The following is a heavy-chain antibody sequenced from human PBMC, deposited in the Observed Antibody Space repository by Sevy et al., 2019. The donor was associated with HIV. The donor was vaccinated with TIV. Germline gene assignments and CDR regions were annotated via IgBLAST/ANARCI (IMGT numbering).Heavy chain of an antibody. V-gene: IGHV3-15*01. CDR2: IKSKTDGGTR. CDR1: GFTFSNAW. D-gene: IGHD1-26*01. CDR3: TAGVGTADFDY. Sequence: GGSLRLSCVASGFTFSNAWMSWVRQTPGKGLEWVGRIKSKTDGGTRDFAATVKARFAIARGDTKNTLSLQMDSLKTEDTAMYYCTAGVGTADFDYWGQGILVTVSS. J-gene: IGHJ4*02.